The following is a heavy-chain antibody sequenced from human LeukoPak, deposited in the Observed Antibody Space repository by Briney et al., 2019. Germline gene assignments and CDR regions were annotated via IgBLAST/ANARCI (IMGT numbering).Heavy chain of an antibody. Sequence: GGSLRLSCAASGFTFSSYAMNWVRQAPGKGLEWVSSISSSSSYIYYADSVKGRFAISRDNAKNSLYLQMNSLRAEDTAVYYCARGPGRDGYKQGGPWGQGTLVTVSS. J-gene: IGHJ5*02. CDR2: ISSSSSYI. CDR3: ARGPGRDGYKQGGP. V-gene: IGHV3-21*01. CDR1: GFTFSSYA. D-gene: IGHD5-24*01.